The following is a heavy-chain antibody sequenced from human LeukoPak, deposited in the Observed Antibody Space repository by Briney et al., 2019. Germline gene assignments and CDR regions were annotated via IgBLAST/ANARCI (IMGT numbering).Heavy chain of an antibody. J-gene: IGHJ4*02. Sequence: GGSLRLSCAASGFTFDDYAMHWVRQAPGKGLEWVSGISWNSGSIGYADSVKGRFTISRDNAKNSLYLQMNSLRAEDTALYYCAKVSGYSSSWWGGFDYWGQGTLVTVSS. CDR3: AKVSGYSSSWWGGFDY. V-gene: IGHV3-9*01. D-gene: IGHD6-13*01. CDR1: GFTFDDYA. CDR2: ISWNSGSI.